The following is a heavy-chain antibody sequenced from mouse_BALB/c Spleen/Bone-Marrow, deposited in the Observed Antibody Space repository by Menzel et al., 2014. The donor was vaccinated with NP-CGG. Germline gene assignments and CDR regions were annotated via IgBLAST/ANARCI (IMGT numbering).Heavy chain of an antibody. J-gene: IGHJ4*01. V-gene: IGHV1-18*01. CDR2: INPNNGGT. CDR1: GYTFTEYT. D-gene: IGHD3-3*01. Sequence: EVQLVESGPELVKPGPSVKISCTTSGYTFTEYTIHWVKQSHGKSLKWIGEINPNNGGTSYNQKFKGKATLTVDKSSSTVFMKLRSLPSEDSAVYYCAYGTYCYALDYWGQGTSVTVSS. CDR3: AYGTYCYALDY.